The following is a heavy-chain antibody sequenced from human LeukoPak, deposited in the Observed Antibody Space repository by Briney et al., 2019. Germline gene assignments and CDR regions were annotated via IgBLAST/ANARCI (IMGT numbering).Heavy chain of an antibody. CDR2: ISYDGSNK. V-gene: IGHV3-30*18. D-gene: IGHD3-10*01. CDR1: GFTFSSYG. CDR3: AKDFGHASGEYYFDY. J-gene: IGHJ4*02. Sequence: GGSLRLSCAASGFTFSSYGMHWVRQAPGKGLEWVAVISYDGSNKYYADSVKGRFTISRDNSKNTLYLQMNSLRAEDTAVYYCAKDFGHASGEYYFDYWGQGTLVTVSS.